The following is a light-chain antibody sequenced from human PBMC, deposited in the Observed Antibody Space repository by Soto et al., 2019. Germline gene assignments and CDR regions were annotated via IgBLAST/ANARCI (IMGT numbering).Light chain of an antibody. CDR3: QQRSNWPIT. CDR1: QSVSSN. V-gene: IGKV3-15*01. J-gene: IGKJ5*01. CDR2: RAS. Sequence: EIVMTQSPATLSVSPGERATLSCRASQSVSSNIGWYQQRPGQAPRLLIYRASTRATGIPARFSGSGSGTDFTLTISSLEPEDFAVYYCQQRSNWPITFGQGTRLEIK.